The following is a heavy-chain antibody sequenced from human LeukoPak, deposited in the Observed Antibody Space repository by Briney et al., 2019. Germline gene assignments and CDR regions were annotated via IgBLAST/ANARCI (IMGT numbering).Heavy chain of an antibody. Sequence: GGSLRLSCAASGFTFSSYAMSWVRQAPGKGLEWVSAISGSGGSTYYADSVKGRFTISRDDSKNTLYLQMNSLRAEDTAVYYWAKDEGVLLWFGELLPPYGMDVWGQGTTVTVSS. CDR2: ISGSGGST. D-gene: IGHD3-10*01. CDR3: AKDEGVLLWFGELLPPYGMDV. CDR1: GFTFSSYA. V-gene: IGHV3-23*01. J-gene: IGHJ6*02.